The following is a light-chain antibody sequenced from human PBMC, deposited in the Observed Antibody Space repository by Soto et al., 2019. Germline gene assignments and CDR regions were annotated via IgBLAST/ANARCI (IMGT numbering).Light chain of an antibody. CDR1: QDIRND. CDR3: LQGYNFPHT. J-gene: IGKJ3*01. Sequence: AIQMTQSPSSLSASVGDRVTITCRASQDIRNDSGWYQQKPGKAPNLLIYAASTLQIGVPSRFSGSGSGTDFTLTISSLQPEDFATYYCLQGYNFPHTFGPGTKVDIK. V-gene: IGKV1-6*01. CDR2: AAS.